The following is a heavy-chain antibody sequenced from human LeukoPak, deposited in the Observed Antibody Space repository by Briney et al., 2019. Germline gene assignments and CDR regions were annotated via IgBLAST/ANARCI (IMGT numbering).Heavy chain of an antibody. V-gene: IGHV3-11*01. Sequence: PGASLRLSCAATGFTFSDHNMGWMRQAPGKGLEWTSYMSGSGIYYADSVKGRFTISRDNSKNTVYLQMNSLRAEDTAVYYCARARYFVPYYFDYWGQGTLVTVSS. CDR1: GFTFSDHN. CDR2: MSGSGI. D-gene: IGHD3-9*01. CDR3: ARARYFVPYYFDY. J-gene: IGHJ4*02.